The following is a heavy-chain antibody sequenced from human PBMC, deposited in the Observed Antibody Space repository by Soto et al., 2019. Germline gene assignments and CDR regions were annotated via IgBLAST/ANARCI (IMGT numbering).Heavy chain of an antibody. CDR1: GGSISSYY. CDR2: IYYSGST. V-gene: IGHV4-59*08. Sequence: PSETLSLTCTVSGGSISSYYWSWIRQPPGKGLELIGYIYYSGSTNYNPSLKSRVTISVDTSKNQFSLKLSSVTAADTAVYYCARHTGTTFDFDYWGQGTLVTVSS. J-gene: IGHJ4*02. D-gene: IGHD1-1*01. CDR3: ARHTGTTFDFDY.